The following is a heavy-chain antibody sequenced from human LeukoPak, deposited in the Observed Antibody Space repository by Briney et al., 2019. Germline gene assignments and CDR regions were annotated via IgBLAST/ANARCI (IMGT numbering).Heavy chain of an antibody. V-gene: IGHV4-39*07. J-gene: IGHJ3*01. CDR2: IFHSGNS. CDR3: ARVGYNWNLWFDF. CDR1: GGSINSSSYY. D-gene: IGHD1-7*01. Sequence: PSETLSLTCTVSGGSINSSSYYWGWIRQPPGKGLQWIGSIFHSGNSYYNPSLKSRVTISVDTSKNQFSLKVNSVTAADTAVYYCARVGYNWNLWFDFWGQGTTVTVSS.